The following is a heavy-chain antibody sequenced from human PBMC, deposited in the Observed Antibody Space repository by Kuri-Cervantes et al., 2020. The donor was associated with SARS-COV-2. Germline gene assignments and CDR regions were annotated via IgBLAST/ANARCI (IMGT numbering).Heavy chain of an antibody. Sequence: SGPTLVKPTQTLTLTCNLSGFSLSTSGMCVSWIRQPPGKALEWLALIDWDDDKYYSTSLKTRLTISKDTSKNQVVLTMTNMDPVDTATYYCARYKTYYYGSGSYPYLDYWGQGTLVTVSS. CDR1: GFSLSTSGMC. CDR3: ARYKTYYYGSGSYPYLDY. J-gene: IGHJ4*02. V-gene: IGHV2-70*01. CDR2: IDWDDDK. D-gene: IGHD3-10*01.